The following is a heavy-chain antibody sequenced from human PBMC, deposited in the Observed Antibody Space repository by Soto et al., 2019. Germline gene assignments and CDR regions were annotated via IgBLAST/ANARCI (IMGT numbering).Heavy chain of an antibody. Sequence: ASVKVSCKASGYTFTGYYMHWVRQMPGKGLEWMGIIYPGDSDTRYSPSFQGQVTISADKSISTAYLQWSSLKASDTAMYYCAGGGVRGVITRTRDYYGMDVWGQGTTVTVSS. V-gene: IGHV5-51*01. CDR1: GYTFTGYY. J-gene: IGHJ6*02. CDR2: IYPGDSDT. CDR3: AGGGVRGVITRTRDYYGMDV. D-gene: IGHD3-10*01.